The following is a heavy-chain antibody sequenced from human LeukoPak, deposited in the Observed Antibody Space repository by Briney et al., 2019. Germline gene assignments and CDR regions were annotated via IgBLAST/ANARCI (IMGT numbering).Heavy chain of an antibody. CDR2: ISSSSSTI. Sequence: GGSLRLSCAASGFTFSSYSMNWVRQAPGKGLEWVSYISSSSSTIYYADSVKGRFTISRDNAKNSLYLQMNSLRAEDTAVYYCARDFGYCSGGSCRYYFDYWGQGTLVTVSS. D-gene: IGHD2-15*01. V-gene: IGHV3-48*01. CDR3: ARDFGYCSGGSCRYYFDY. CDR1: GFTFSSYS. J-gene: IGHJ4*02.